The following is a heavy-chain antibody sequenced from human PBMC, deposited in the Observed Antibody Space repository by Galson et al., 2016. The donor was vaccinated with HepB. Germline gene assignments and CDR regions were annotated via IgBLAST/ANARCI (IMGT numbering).Heavy chain of an antibody. D-gene: IGHD2-15*01. CDR1: GFTFTRYA. CDR2: ITSSGGNT. J-gene: IGHJ4*02. V-gene: IGHV3-23*01. Sequence: SLRLSCAASGFTFTRYAMTWVRQAPGKGLEWVSSITSSGGNTYYTDSVNGRFTISRDNSQNTLLLQMNSLRAEDTAVYYCAKDGIMVAANPYHFHYWGQGTPVTVSS. CDR3: AKDGIMVAANPYHFHY.